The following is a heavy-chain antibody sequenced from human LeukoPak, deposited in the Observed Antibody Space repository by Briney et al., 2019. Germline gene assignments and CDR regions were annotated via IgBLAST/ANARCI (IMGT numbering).Heavy chain of an antibody. CDR3: AAETYIQGCCNFDV. V-gene: IGHV1-58*02. CDR1: VLTFSTSA. D-gene: IGHD2/OR15-2a*01. J-gene: IGHJ3*01. Sequence: SVNVSCKTSVLTFSTSAIQWVRQARGQSLEWMGWIVVGNGNTRYAQKLQERLTITRDMSTSTAYMELSSLRSEDTAVYYCAAETYIQGCCNFDVWGQGTLITVSS. CDR2: IVVGNGNT.